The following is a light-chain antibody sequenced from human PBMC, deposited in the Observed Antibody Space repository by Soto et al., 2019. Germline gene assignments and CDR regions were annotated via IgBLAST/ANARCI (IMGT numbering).Light chain of an antibody. CDR3: SSYASSSTVL. V-gene: IGLV2-14*01. J-gene: IGLJ3*02. Sequence: QSVLTQPASVSGSPGQSITISCTGSSSDVGGYNYVSWYQHHPGKAPRLTIYEVSNRPSGISNRFSGSKSGITASLTISGLQAEDEADYYCSSYASSSTVLFGGGTKVTVL. CDR2: EVS. CDR1: SSDVGGYNY.